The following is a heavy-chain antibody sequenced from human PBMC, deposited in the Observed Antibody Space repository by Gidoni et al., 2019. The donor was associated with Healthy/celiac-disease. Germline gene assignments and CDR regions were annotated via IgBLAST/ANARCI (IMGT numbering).Heavy chain of an antibody. Sequence: DVQLVESGGGWVQPGGSLRLACSASGFTFSSSDMHWVRQATGKGPDWVYAIGTAGDPYYPGSVQGRFTISRENAKNSLYLQMNSLRAGDTAVYYCARDVGGAFDIWGQGTMVTVSS. J-gene: IGHJ3*02. V-gene: IGHV3-13*05. D-gene: IGHD3-16*01. CDR1: GFTFSSSD. CDR3: ARDVGGAFDI. CDR2: IGTAGDP.